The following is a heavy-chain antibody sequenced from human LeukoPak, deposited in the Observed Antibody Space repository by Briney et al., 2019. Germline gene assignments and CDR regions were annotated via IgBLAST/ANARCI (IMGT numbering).Heavy chain of an antibody. CDR2: INPNSGGT. CDR3: ARGYWELLSLFDY. V-gene: IGHV1-2*02. CDR1: GYTFTGYY. D-gene: IGHD1-26*01. J-gene: IGHJ4*02. Sequence: GASVKVSCKASGYTFTGYYMHWVRQAPGQGLEWMGWINPNSGGTNYAQKFQGRVTMTRNTSISTAYMELSSLRSEDTAVYYCARGYWELLSLFDYWGQGTLVTVSS.